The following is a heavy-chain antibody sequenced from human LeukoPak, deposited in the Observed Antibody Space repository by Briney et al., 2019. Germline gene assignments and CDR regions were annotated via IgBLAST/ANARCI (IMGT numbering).Heavy chain of an antibody. D-gene: IGHD3-10*01. J-gene: IGHJ4*02. V-gene: IGHV3-33*01. CDR3: AACSSGSFLFDY. CDR2: IWYDGSNK. Sequence: PGGSLGLSCAASGFTFSSYGMHWVRQAPGKGLEWVAVIWYDGSNKYYADSVKGRFTISRDNSKNTLYLQMNSLRAEDTAVYYCAACSSGSFLFDYWGQGTLVTVSS. CDR1: GFTFSSYG.